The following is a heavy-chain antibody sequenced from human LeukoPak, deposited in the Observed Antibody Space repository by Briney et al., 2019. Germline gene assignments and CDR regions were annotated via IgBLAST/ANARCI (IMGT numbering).Heavy chain of an antibody. Sequence: ASVKVSCKASGYTFTSYAMHWVRQAPGQRLEWMGWINAGNGNTKYSQKFQGRVTMTRNTSISTAYMELSSLRSEDTAVYYCARDAGSYYYDSSGYYYFDYWGQGTLVTVSS. V-gene: IGHV1-3*01. D-gene: IGHD3-22*01. CDR1: GYTFTSYA. CDR2: INAGNGNT. J-gene: IGHJ4*02. CDR3: ARDAGSYYYDSSGYYYFDY.